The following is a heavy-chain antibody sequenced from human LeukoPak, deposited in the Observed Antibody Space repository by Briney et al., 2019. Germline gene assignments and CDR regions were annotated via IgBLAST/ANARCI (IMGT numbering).Heavy chain of an antibody. CDR1: GYTFTSYD. J-gene: IGHJ6*02. CDR2: MNPNSGNT. V-gene: IGHV1-8*01. Sequence: AASVKVSCKASGYTFTSYDINWVRQATGQGLEWMGWMNPNSGNTGYAQKFQGRVTMTRNTSISTAYMELSSLRSEDTAVYYCGRGVVAATLWYYYYGMDVWAQGTTVTVSS. CDR3: GRGVVAATLWYYYYGMDV. D-gene: IGHD2-15*01.